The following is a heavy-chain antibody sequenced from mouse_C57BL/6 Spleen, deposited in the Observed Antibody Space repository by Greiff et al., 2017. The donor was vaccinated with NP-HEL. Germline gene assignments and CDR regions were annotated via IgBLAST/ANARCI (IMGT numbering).Heavy chain of an antibody. Sequence: VQLQQSGAELVRPGASVKLSCKASGYTFTDYYINWVKQRPGQGLEWIARIYPGSGNTYYNEKFKGKATLTAEKSSSTAYMQLSSLTSEDSAVYFCARGEGDLDYWGQGTTLTVSS. V-gene: IGHV1-76*01. J-gene: IGHJ2*01. CDR2: IYPGSGNT. CDR1: GYTFTDYY. CDR3: ARGEGDLDY.